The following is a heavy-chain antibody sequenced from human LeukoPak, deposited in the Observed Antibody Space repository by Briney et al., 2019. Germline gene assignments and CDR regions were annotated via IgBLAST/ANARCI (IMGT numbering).Heavy chain of an antibody. CDR1: GFTFSSYS. CDR2: ISSSSSYI. J-gene: IGHJ4*02. D-gene: IGHD3-22*01. CDR3: ARAFYYYDSSGQDY. Sequence: GGSLRLSCAASGFTFSSYSMNWVRQAPGKGLEWVSSISSSSSYIYYADPVKGRFTISRDNSKNTLYLQMNSLRAEDTAVYYCARAFYYYDSSGQDYWGQGTLVTVSS. V-gene: IGHV3-21*04.